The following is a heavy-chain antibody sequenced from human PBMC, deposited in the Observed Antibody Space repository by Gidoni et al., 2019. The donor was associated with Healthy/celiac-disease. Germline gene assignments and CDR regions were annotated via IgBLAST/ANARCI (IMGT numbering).Heavy chain of an antibody. J-gene: IGHJ6*02. CDR2: ISYDGSNK. CDR1: GFPFSTYA. CDR3: ARGTAAIVATIDRYYYYGMDV. D-gene: IGHD5-12*01. V-gene: IGHV3-30-3*01. Sequence: QVQLAESGGGVVQPGRSSRLSCATPGFPFSTYAMHWVRQVPGKGLEWVAVISYDGSNKYYADSVKGRFTISRDNSKNTLYLQMNSLRAEDTAVYYCARGTAAIVATIDRYYYYGMDVWGQGTTVTVSS.